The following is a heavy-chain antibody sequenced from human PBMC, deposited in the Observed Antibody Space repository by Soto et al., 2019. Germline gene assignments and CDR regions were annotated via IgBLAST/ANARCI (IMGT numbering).Heavy chain of an antibody. J-gene: IGHJ6*02. D-gene: IGHD3-3*01. CDR3: ARGVGPIDFWSGPRSTYYYYSMDV. CDR2: INAGNGNT. CDR1: GYTFTSYA. Sequence: ASVKVSCKASGYTFTSYAMHWVRQAHGQRLEWMGWINAGNGNTKYSQKFQGRVTIARDTSASTAYMELSSLRSEDTAVYYCARGVGPIDFWSGPRSTYYYYSMDVWGQGTTVTVSS. V-gene: IGHV1-3*01.